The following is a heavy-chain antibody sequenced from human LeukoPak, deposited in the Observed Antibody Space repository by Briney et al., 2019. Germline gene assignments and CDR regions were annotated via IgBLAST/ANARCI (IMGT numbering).Heavy chain of an antibody. CDR2: TSYDGSKK. V-gene: IGHV3-30*01. J-gene: IGHJ4*02. Sequence: GGSLRLSCAASGFTFSTYGIHWVRQAPGKGLEWVAFTSYDGSKKYYPDSVKGRFTISSDSSRNTLYLQMNSLRVEDTAVYYCTSGPLFGTFPEPTFDYWGQGTLVTVSS. CDR3: TSGPLFGTFPEPTFDY. CDR1: GFTFSTYG. D-gene: IGHD3-3*01.